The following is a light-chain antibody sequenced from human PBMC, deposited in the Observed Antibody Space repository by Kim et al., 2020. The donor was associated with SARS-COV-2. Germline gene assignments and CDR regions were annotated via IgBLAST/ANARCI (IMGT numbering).Light chain of an antibody. CDR2: GAF. V-gene: IGKV3-15*01. Sequence: DIMMTQSPATLSVSPGESATLSCRASQTVSSNLAWYQQKPGQAPRLLIYGAFTRATGIPVRFTGSGSGTEFTLTISSLQSEDSAIYYCQKYANWHPDTFGQGTKLEI. CDR3: QKYANWHPDT. J-gene: IGKJ2*01. CDR1: QTVSSN.